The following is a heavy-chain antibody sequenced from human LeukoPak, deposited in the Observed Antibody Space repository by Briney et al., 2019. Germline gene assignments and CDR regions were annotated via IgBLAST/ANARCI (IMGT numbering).Heavy chain of an antibody. CDR2: IYYSGSN. J-gene: IGHJ4*02. V-gene: IGHV4-59*01. D-gene: IGHD6-19*01. CDR3: ASSGTIAVAALFGY. CDR1: GGSINSYN. Sequence: SETLSLTCTVSGGSINSYNWSWIPQPPGKGLEWIGYIYYSGSNNYNPSLKSRVTISVDTSKNKFSVELRSVTAADTAVYYCASSGTIAVAALFGYWGQGTLVTVSS.